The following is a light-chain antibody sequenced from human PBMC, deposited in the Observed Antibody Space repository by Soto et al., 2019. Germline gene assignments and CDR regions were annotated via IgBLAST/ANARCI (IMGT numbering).Light chain of an antibody. CDR2: DAS. V-gene: IGKV1-5*01. CDR3: QQYNSYSWT. Sequence: DIQITQSPSSLSASVGDRVTITCRASQSISSSLNWYQQKPGKPPKLLIYDASSLESGVPSRFSGSGSGTEFTLTISRLQPDDFSTYYCQQYNSYSWTFGQGTKVDIK. CDR1: QSISSS. J-gene: IGKJ1*01.